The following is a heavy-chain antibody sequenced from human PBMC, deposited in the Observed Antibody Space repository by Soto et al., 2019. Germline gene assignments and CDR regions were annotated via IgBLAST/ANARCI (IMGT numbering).Heavy chain of an antibody. CDR2: ITSKRYGGTT. D-gene: IGHD1-26*01. J-gene: IGHJ4*02. V-gene: IGHV3-49*03. CDR3: SRVPRNNWGAPLDY. Sequence: EVQLVESGGGLEQPGRSLRLSCTASGFTFGDYAMIWFRQAPGKGLEWVGFITSKRYGGTTEYAASVKGRFTISRDDSKSTSYLQMNSLKIDDTAVYHCSRVPRNNWGAPLDYWGQGTLVTVSS. CDR1: GFTFGDYA.